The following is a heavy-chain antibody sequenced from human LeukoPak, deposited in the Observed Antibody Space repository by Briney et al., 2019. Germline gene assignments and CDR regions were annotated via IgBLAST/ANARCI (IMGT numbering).Heavy chain of an antibody. D-gene: IGHD3-22*01. V-gene: IGHV3-23*01. J-gene: IGHJ4*02. CDR2: ISGSGGST. CDR1: GFTFSSYS. Sequence: PGGSLRLSCAASGFTFSSYSMNWVRQAPGKGLEWVSAISGSGGSTYYADSVKGRFTISRDNSKNTLYLQMDSLRAEDTAVYYCAKESDDSSGYYYEWGQGTLVTVSS. CDR3: AKESDDSSGYYYE.